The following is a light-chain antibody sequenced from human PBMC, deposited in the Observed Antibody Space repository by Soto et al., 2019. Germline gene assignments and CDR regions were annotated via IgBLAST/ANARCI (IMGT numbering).Light chain of an antibody. CDR1: QSVSSN. CDR2: GAT. J-gene: IGKJ5*01. CDR3: QQSGT. V-gene: IGKV3-15*01. Sequence: EIVMTQSPATLSVSPGERATLSCRASQSVSSNLAWYQQKPGQAPRLLIYGATTRATGIPARFSGSGSGTEFTRTISSLQSEDFSVYYCQQSGTFGQGKRLEIK.